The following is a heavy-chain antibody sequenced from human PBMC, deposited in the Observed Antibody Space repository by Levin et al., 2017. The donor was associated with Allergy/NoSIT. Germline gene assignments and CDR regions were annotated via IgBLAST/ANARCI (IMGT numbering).Heavy chain of an antibody. Sequence: PGGSLRLSCAASGFTFSSYAMSWVRQAPGKGLEWVSAISGSGGSTYYADSVKGRFTISRDNSKNTLYLQMNSLRAEDTAVYYCAKVPITMIVVVITTDWYFDLWGRGTLVTVSS. J-gene: IGHJ2*01. D-gene: IGHD3-22*01. CDR1: GFTFSSYA. V-gene: IGHV3-23*01. CDR2: ISGSGGST. CDR3: AKVPITMIVVVITTDWYFDL.